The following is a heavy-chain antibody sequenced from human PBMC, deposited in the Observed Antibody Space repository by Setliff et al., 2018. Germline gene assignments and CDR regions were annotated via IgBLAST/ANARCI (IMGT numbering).Heavy chain of an antibody. CDR3: ARDLPTEYETIRDTFDV. CDR2: INTNTGNP. J-gene: IGHJ3*01. V-gene: IGHV7-4-1*02. D-gene: IGHD2-21*01. CDR1: GGTFSSYG. Sequence: ASVKVSCKASGGTFSSYGINWVRQAPGQGLEWMGWINTNTGNPTYAQGFTGRFVFSLDTSVTTAYLQISSLKAQDSAVYYCARDLPTEYETIRDTFDVWGQGTKVTVSS.